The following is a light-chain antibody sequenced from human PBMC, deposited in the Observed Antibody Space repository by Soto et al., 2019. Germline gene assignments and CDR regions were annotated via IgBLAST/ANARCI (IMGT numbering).Light chain of an antibody. CDR1: QNINNY. CDR2: DAS. J-gene: IGKJ5*01. CDR3: PQYDNLPK. Sequence: DIEITQTPSSLSASVGDRVTITCQASQNINNYLNWYQQKPGRAPKLLIYDASNLEAGVPSRFRGSGSGTDFTFTISRLQPEDIATYYCPQYDNLPKLGHGTRLESK. V-gene: IGKV1-33*01.